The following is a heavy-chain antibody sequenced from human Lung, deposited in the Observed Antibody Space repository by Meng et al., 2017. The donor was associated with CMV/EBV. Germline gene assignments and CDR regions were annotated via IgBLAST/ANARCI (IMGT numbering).Heavy chain of an antibody. CDR2: IYHSGTT. V-gene: IGHV4-31*03. D-gene: IGHD3-22*01. CDR3: ARAQYYYDSSAFFEY. Sequence: SETLSLXCTVSGGSINSGGYYWSWIRQHPGKGLEWIGHIYHSGTTSHNPSLKSRVSISVDTSKKQFSLKLSSTTAADTAVYYCARAQYYYDSSAFFEYWGQGALVTVSS. CDR1: GGSINSGGYY. J-gene: IGHJ4*02.